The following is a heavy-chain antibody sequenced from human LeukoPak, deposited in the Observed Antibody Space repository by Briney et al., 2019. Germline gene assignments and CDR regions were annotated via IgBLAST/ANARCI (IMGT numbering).Heavy chain of an antibody. Sequence: KAGGSLRLSCTASGFTFSGYAMIWVRQAPGKGLEWVSSVSGTSEYIYYAGSVRGRFTISRDNAKNTVYLQMNSLRAEDTAVYYCARWYSSGWYSDYWGQGTLVTVSS. CDR2: VSGTSEYI. CDR1: GFTFSGYA. CDR3: ARWYSSGWYSDY. J-gene: IGHJ4*02. V-gene: IGHV3-21*06. D-gene: IGHD6-19*01.